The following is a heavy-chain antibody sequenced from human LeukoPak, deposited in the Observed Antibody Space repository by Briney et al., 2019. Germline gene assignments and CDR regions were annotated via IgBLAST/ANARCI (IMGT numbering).Heavy chain of an antibody. V-gene: IGHV3-53*01. CDR3: ARDHYDFWSGYSYGMDV. Sequence: GGSLRLSCAASGFTVSSNYMSWVRQAPGKGLEWVSVICSGGSTYYADSVKGRFTISRVNSKNTLYLQMNSLRAEDTAVYYCARDHYDFWSGYSYGMDVWGQGTTVTVSS. CDR2: ICSGGST. J-gene: IGHJ6*02. D-gene: IGHD3-3*01. CDR1: GFTVSSNY.